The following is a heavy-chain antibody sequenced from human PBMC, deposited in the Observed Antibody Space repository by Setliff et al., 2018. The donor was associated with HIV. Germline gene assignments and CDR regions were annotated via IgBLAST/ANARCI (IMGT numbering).Heavy chain of an antibody. CDR2: INPSGGRT. CDR3: ARGVLSNGWDRYYFDY. Sequence: ASVKVSCKASGYTFTNYYIHWVRQAPGQGLEWMGLINPSGGRTSYAQKFQGRLTMTRDTSRSTVYMELSSLRSEDTAVYYCARGVLSNGWDRYYFDYWGPGTLVTVSS. CDR1: GYTFTNYY. D-gene: IGHD6-19*01. V-gene: IGHV1-46*01. J-gene: IGHJ4*02.